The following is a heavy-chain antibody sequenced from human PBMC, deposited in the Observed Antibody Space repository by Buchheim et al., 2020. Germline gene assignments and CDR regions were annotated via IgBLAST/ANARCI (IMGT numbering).Heavy chain of an antibody. CDR3: ARDIPTNYFDDSGFYSYFDY. V-gene: IGHV3-7*03. D-gene: IGHD3-22*01. CDR2: VKQDGSAK. J-gene: IGHJ4*02. Sequence: EVQLVESGGGLVQPGGSLRLSCAASGFTFSSSWMSWVRQAPGKGLEWVANVKQDGSAKYYVDSVKGRFTISRDNAKTSLYLQMNSLRAEDTAVYYCARDIPTNYFDDSGFYSYFDYWGQGTL. CDR1: GFTFSSSW.